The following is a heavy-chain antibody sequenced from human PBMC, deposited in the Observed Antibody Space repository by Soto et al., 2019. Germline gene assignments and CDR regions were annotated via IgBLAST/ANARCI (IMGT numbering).Heavy chain of an antibody. J-gene: IGHJ5*02. V-gene: IGHV6-1*01. CDR3: ARDNYSSSWTKDDNWFDP. D-gene: IGHD6-13*01. CDR1: GDSVSSNSAA. CDR2: TYYRSKWYN. Sequence: PSQTLSLTCAISGDSVSSNSAAWNWIRQSPSRGLEWLGRTYYRSKWYNDYAVSVKSRITINPDTSKNQFSPQLNSVTPEDTAVYYCARDNYSSSWTKDDNWFDPWGHGTLVTVSS.